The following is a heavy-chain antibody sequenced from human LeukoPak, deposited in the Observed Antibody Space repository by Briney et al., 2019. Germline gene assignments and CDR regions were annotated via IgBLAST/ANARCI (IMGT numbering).Heavy chain of an antibody. CDR3: AREGNPSQDY. V-gene: IGHV1-2*02. Sequence: GASVKVSCKTSGFMFTAYYIHWVRQVPGQGLEWMGWFNPKSGDTNYPQKFQGRVTMTTDTSTSTAYMELRSLRSDDTAVYYCAREGNPSQDYWGQGTLVTVSS. D-gene: IGHD2-2*01. CDR2: FNPKSGDT. J-gene: IGHJ4*02. CDR1: GFMFTAYY.